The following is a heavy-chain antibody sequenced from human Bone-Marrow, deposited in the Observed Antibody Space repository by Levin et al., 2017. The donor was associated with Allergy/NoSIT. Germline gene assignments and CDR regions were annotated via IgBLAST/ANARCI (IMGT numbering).Heavy chain of an antibody. V-gene: IGHV1-18*01. J-gene: IGHJ4*02. CDR3: ARVRYCSSTSCYTYSNYPDY. Sequence: GESLKISCKASGYTFTSYGISWVRQAPGQGLEWMGWISAYNGNTNYAQKLQGRVTMTTDTSTSTAYMELRSLRSDDTAVYYCARVRYCSSTSCYTYSNYPDYWGQGTLVTVSS. CDR2: ISAYNGNT. D-gene: IGHD2-2*02. CDR1: GYTFTSYG.